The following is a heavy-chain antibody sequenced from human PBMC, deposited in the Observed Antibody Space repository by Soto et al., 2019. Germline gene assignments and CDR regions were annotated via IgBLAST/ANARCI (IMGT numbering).Heavy chain of an antibody. D-gene: IGHD3-3*01. J-gene: IGHJ6*03. CDR1: GFTVSSNY. V-gene: IGHV3-53*04. CDR3: ASSTLDFWSGYYAYYYYMDV. CDR2: IYSGGST. Sequence: GGSLRLSCAASGFTVSSNYMSWVRQTPGKGLEWVSVIYSGGSTYYADSVKGRFTISRHNSKNTLYLQMNSLRAEDTAVYYCASSTLDFWSGYYAYYYYMDVWGKGT.